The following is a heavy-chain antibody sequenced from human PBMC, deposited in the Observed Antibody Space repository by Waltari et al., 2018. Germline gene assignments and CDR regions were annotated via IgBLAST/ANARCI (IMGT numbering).Heavy chain of an antibody. J-gene: IGHJ3*02. V-gene: IGHV4-61*02. D-gene: IGHD3-22*01. CDR1: GGSISSGSYY. Sequence: QVQLQESGPGLVKPSQTLSLTCTVSGGSISSGSYYWTWIRQPAGKGLEWLGRIYARGRTNSNPSRKSRVTISVDTPRNQFSLKLTSVTAADTAVYYCARDTEYYYDDSGFVFDIWGQGTMVTVSS. CDR2: IYARGRT. CDR3: ARDTEYYYDDSGFVFDI.